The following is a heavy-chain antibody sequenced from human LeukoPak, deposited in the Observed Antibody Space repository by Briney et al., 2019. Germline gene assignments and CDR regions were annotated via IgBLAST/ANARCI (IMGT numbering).Heavy chain of an antibody. CDR1: GFTFSSYS. J-gene: IGHJ6*02. V-gene: IGHV3-21*01. D-gene: IGHD6-13*01. CDR2: ISSSSSYI. CDR3: VRDPSAADYGMDV. Sequence: GGSLRLSCAASGFTFSSYSMNWVRQAPGKGLEWVSSISSSSSYIYYADSVKGRFTISRDNAKNSLYLQMNSLRAEDTAVYYCVRDPSAADYGMDVWGQGTTVTVSS.